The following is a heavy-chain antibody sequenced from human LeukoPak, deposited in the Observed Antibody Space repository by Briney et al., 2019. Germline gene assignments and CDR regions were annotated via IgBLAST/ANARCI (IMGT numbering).Heavy chain of an antibody. V-gene: IGHV1-18*01. CDR3: ARGGFLTGSMNHFDY. Sequence: SVKVSCKASGYTFTSYGINWVRQAPGQGLEWLGRISPHNRNTHSAQKFQGRVTMTTDISTITAYMELRSLRSDDTAVYYCARGGFLTGSMNHFDYWGQGTLVTVSS. CDR2: ISPHNRNT. D-gene: IGHD3-9*01. J-gene: IGHJ4*02. CDR1: GYTFTSYG.